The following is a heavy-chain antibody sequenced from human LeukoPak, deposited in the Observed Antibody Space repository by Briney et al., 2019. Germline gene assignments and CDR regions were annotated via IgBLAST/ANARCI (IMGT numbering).Heavy chain of an antibody. V-gene: IGHV3-49*03. Sequence: PGGSLRLSXXXSGFTFGXXXXXXXXQAPXXXXXXXXXXRXKXXGETTEYPXSXXXXXTISRDDSKSIAYLQMNSLKTDDAAVYFCCRQRLVGLTYFDYWGQGTLVTVSS. CDR2: XRXKXXGETT. CDR1: GFTFGXXX. J-gene: IGHJ4*02. D-gene: IGHD1-1*01. CDR3: CRQRLVGLTYFDY.